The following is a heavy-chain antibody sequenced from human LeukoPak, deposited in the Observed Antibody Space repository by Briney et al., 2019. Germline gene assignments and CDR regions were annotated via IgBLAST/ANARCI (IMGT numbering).Heavy chain of an antibody. Sequence: GGSLRLSCAASGFTFSSCAMSWVRQVPGKGLEWVSGISGDGGGRYYADSVKGRFTISRDNPKDTLYLQMNSLRVEDTAVYYCAKSQGYSRSWYNYWGQGTLVTVSS. D-gene: IGHD6-13*01. CDR3: AKSQGYSRSWYNY. CDR2: ISGDGGGR. V-gene: IGHV3-23*01. J-gene: IGHJ4*02. CDR1: GFTFSSCA.